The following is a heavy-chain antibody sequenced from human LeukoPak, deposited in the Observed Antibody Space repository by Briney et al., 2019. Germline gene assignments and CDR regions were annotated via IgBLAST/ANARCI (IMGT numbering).Heavy chain of an antibody. CDR3: TRDGSGSRIPFDY. Sequence: PGGSLRLSCAASGFAFGSHWMHWVRQAPGKGLVWVARIESDASNTRYAGSVKGRFTISRDNANKTLYLQMNSLRAEDTAVYYCTRDGSGSRIPFDYWGQGALVTVSS. V-gene: IGHV3-74*01. CDR2: IESDASNT. J-gene: IGHJ4*02. CDR1: GFAFGSHW. D-gene: IGHD1-26*01.